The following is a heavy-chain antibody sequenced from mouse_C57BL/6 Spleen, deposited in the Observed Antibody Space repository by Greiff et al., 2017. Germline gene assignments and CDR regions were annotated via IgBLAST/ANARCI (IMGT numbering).Heavy chain of an antibody. J-gene: IGHJ4*01. Sequence: VKLMESGPGLVAPSQSLSITCTVSGFSLTSSGVHWVRQPPGKGLEWLVVIWSDGSTTYNSALKSRLSISKDNSKSQVFLKMNSLQTDDTAMYYCARQEAVVATDYYAMDYWGQGTSVTVSS. CDR1: GFSLTSSG. CDR2: IWSDGST. CDR3: ARQEAVVATDYYAMDY. D-gene: IGHD1-1*01. V-gene: IGHV2-6-1*01.